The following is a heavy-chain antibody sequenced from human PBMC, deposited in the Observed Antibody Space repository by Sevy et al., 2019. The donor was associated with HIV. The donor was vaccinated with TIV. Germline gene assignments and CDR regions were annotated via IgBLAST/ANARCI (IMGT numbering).Heavy chain of an antibody. CDR2: ISYDGSNK. Sequence: GGSLRLSCAASGFTFSSYAMHWVRQAPGKGLEWVAVISYDGSNKYYADSVKGRFTISRDNSKNTLYLQMNSLRAEDTAVYYCARTEGDGYNPYYYYYGMDAWGQGTTVTVSS. D-gene: IGHD5-12*01. CDR3: ARTEGDGYNPYYYYYGMDA. J-gene: IGHJ6*02. V-gene: IGHV3-30-3*01. CDR1: GFTFSSYA.